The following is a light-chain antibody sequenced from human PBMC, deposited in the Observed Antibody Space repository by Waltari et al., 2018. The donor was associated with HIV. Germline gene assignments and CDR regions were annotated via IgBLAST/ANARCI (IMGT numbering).Light chain of an antibody. V-gene: IGLV1-47*01. CDR3: AAWDDSLSGWV. CDR2: RNN. J-gene: IGLJ3*02. CDR1: SSNIGSNY. Sequence: QSVLTQPPSASGTPGQRVTIPCSGSSSNIGSNYVYWYQQRPGTTPKLLIYRNNQRPSVVPDRFSGSKSGTSASLAISGLRSEDEADYYCAAWDDSLSGWVFGGGTKLTVL.